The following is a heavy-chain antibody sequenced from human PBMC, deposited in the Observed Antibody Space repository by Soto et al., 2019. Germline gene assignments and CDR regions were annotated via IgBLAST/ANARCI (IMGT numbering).Heavy chain of an antibody. D-gene: IGHD3-22*01. CDR2: IIPILCIA. CDR3: ARRRVVVVNTAGEDYYYYGMDV. CDR1: RCTFIRYA. V-gene: IGHV1-69*10. Sequence: GASVPVSCKASRCTFIRYAIRWVRQPPGQELAWMGAIIPILCIANYAQKCQCRFKTTADKSTSTAYMELSSLRSEDTAVYYCARRRVVVVNTAGEDYYYYGMDVWGQGTTVTVSS. J-gene: IGHJ6*02.